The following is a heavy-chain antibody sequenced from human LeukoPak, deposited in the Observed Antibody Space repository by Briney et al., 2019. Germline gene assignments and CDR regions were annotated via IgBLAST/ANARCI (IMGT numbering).Heavy chain of an antibody. J-gene: IGHJ5*02. CDR2: INSDGSST. Sequence: GGSLRLSCAASGFTFSSYWMHWVRQAPGKGLVWVSRINSDGSSTSYADSVKGRFTISRDNAKNTLYLQMNSLRAEDTAVYYCARDVIVVVPAAGNWFDPWGQGALVTVSS. CDR3: ARDVIVVVPAAGNWFDP. V-gene: IGHV3-74*01. CDR1: GFTFSSYW. D-gene: IGHD2-2*01.